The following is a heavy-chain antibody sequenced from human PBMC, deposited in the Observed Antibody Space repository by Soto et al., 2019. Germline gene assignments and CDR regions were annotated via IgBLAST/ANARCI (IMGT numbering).Heavy chain of an antibody. CDR3: AKSHRYCSSTSCYFAY. V-gene: IGHV3-23*01. J-gene: IGHJ4*02. D-gene: IGHD2-2*01. CDR2: IGGSGGST. CDR1: GFTFSSYA. Sequence: VGSLRLSCAASGFTFSSYAMGWVRQAPGKGLEWVSVIGGSGGSTYYSDSVKGRFTISRDNSNDTLYLQMNSLRPDDTAVYYCAKSHRYCSSTSCYFAYWGLGTLVTAPQ.